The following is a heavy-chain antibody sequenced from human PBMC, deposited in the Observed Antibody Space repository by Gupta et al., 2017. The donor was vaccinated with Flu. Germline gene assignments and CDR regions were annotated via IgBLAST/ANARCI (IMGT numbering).Heavy chain of an antibody. J-gene: IGHJ4*02. CDR1: GFNFRNYD. CDR2: INPDGSAT. D-gene: IGHD6-19*01. CDR3: ARAEWLVQRYCDF. V-gene: IGHV3-7*01. Sequence: EVQLVESGGGLVQPGGSVKLSCAASGFNFRNYDIYWVRQAPGKGLEWVASINPDGSATSYGDSVMGRFTLSRDNTENSIHLQMNSLTAEDTAVYYCARAEWLVQRYCDFWGQGALVTVSS.